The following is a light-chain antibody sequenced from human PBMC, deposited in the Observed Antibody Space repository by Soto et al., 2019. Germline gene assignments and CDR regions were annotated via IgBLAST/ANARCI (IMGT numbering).Light chain of an antibody. CDR2: GAS. CDR1: QSISSSY. V-gene: IGKV3-20*01. J-gene: IGKJ1*01. CDR3: QHSGDSLWT. Sequence: EIVLTQSPGTLSLSPGERATLSCRASQSISSSYLAWYQQKPGQAPRLLIYGASSRATGIPDRFTGSGSGTDFTLTINRLEPEDFAIYYCQHSGDSLWTFGHGTKVEVK.